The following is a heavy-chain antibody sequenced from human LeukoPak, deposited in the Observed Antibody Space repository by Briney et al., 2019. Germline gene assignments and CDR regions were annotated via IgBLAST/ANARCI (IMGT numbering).Heavy chain of an antibody. D-gene: IGHD4/OR15-4a*01. J-gene: IGHJ4*02. CDR1: GFTFSSYS. CDR3: AKKAQYDGHYPLDS. CDR2: TSDRGDYT. V-gene: IGHV3-23*01. Sequence: SGGSLRLSCAASGFTFSSYSMSWVRQAPGKGLEWVSGTSDRGDYTYYADSVKGRFTISRDTSKNTLYLQMNSLGAEDTALYFCAKKAQYDGHYPLDSWGQGTLVTVSA.